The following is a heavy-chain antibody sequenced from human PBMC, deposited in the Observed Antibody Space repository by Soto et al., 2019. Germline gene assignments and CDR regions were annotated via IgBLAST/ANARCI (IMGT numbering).Heavy chain of an antibody. CDR1: GFTFSSYA. J-gene: IGHJ4*02. V-gene: IGHV3-23*01. Sequence: EVQLLESGGGLVQPGGSLRLSCAASGFTFSSYAMSWVRQAPGKGLEWVSAISGTGGSTYYADSVKGRFTISRDNSKNTLYMQMNSLTADDSAVDYCAKDRWDDYGDYGPIVYWGQGTLVTVSS. CDR3: AKDRWDDYGDYGPIVY. CDR2: ISGTGGST. D-gene: IGHD4-17*01.